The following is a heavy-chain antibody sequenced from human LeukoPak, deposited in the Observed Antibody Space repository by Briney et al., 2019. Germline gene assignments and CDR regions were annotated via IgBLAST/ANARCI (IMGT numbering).Heavy chain of an antibody. J-gene: IGHJ4*02. V-gene: IGHV1-2*06. D-gene: IGHD2-15*01. CDR1: GYTFTGYY. CDR3: ARMSCSGGSCAFDY. Sequence: ASVKVSCKASGYTFTGYYMHWVRQAPGQGLEWMGRINPNSGGTNYAQKFQGRVAMTRDTSISTAYMELSRLRSDDTAVYYCARMSCSGGSCAFDYWGQGTLVTVSS. CDR2: INPNSGGT.